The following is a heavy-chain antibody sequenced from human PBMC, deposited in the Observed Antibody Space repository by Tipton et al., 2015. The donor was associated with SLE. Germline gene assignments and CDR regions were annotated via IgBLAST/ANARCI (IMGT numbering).Heavy chain of an antibody. CDR3: ARRVVRGVIDYWYFDL. CDR1: GYSFTSYW. J-gene: IGHJ2*01. V-gene: IGHV5-51*03. D-gene: IGHD3-10*01. Sequence: QSGPEVKKPGESLKISCKGSGYSFTSYWIGWVRQMPGKGLEWMGIIYPGDSDTRYSPSFQGQVTISADKSISTAYLQWSSLKASDTAMYYCARRVVRGVIDYWYFDLWGRGTLVTVSP. CDR2: IYPGDSDT.